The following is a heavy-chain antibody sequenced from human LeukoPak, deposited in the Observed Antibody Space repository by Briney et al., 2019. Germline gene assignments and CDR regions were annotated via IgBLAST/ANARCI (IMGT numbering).Heavy chain of an antibody. J-gene: IGHJ4*02. CDR2: IYTSGST. Sequence: SETLSLTCAVYGGSFSGYYWSWIRQPAGKGLEWIGRIYTSGSTNYNPSLKSRVTISVDTSKNQFSLKLSSVTAADTAVYYCAREHCGGDCWGGFDYWGQGTLVTVSS. CDR3: AREHCGGDCWGGFDY. D-gene: IGHD2-21*02. CDR1: GGSFSGYY. V-gene: IGHV4-4*07.